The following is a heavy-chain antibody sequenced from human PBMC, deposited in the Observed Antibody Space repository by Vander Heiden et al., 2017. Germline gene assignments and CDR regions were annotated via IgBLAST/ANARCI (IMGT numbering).Heavy chain of an antibody. CDR2: IWYDGSNK. V-gene: IGHV3-33*01. CDR1: GFTFSSYG. J-gene: IGHJ3*02. CDR3: ARGYKYDFWSGYHSSDAFDI. D-gene: IGHD3-3*01. Sequence: QVQLVESGGGVVQPGRSLRLSCAASGFTFSSYGMHWVRQAPGKGLEWVAVIWYDGSNKYYADSVKGRFTISRDNSKNTLYLQMNSLRAEDTAVYYCARGYKYDFWSGYHSSDAFDIWGQGTMVTVSS.